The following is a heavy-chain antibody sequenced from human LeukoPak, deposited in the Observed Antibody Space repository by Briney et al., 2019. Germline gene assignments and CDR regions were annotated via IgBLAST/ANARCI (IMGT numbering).Heavy chain of an antibody. CDR1: VGSVSSSSYY. V-gene: IGHV4-39*01. J-gene: IGHJ5*02. CDR2: IYYSGST. CDR3: AKHLYSSGWFNWFDP. D-gene: IGHD6-19*01. Sequence: PSETLSLTCTVSVGSVSSSSYYWGWIRQPPGKGLEWIGTIYYSGSTYYNPSLKSRVTISVDTSKNQFSLKLSSVTAADTAVYYCAKHLYSSGWFNWFDPWGQGTLVTVSS.